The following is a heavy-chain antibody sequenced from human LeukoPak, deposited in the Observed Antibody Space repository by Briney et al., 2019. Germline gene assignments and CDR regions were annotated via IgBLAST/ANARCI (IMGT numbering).Heavy chain of an antibody. J-gene: IGHJ4*02. D-gene: IGHD6-19*01. Sequence: SETLSLTCTVSGGSISSYYWSWIRQPPGKGLEWTGEINHSGSTNYNPSLKSRVTISVDTSKNQFSLKLSSVTAADTAVYYCARGHRAVAGFRNYFDYWGQGTLVTVSS. CDR3: ARGHRAVAGFRNYFDY. CDR2: INHSGST. V-gene: IGHV4-34*01. CDR1: GGSISSYY.